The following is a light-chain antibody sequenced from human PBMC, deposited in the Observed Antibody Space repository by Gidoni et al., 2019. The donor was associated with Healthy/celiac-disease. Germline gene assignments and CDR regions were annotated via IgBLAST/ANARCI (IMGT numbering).Light chain of an antibody. V-gene: IGKV4-1*01. J-gene: IGKJ4*01. CDR2: WAS. CDR1: QSVLYSSHNKNY. CDR3: QQYYSSPT. Sequence: DIVMTQSPDSLAVSLGERATINCKSSQSVLYSSHNKNYLAWYQQKPGQRPKLLIYWASTRESGVPDRFSGSGSGTDFTLTISSLQAEDVAVYYCQQYYSSPTFGGXTKVEIK.